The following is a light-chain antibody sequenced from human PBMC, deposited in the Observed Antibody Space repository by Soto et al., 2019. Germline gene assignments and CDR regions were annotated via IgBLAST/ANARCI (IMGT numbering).Light chain of an antibody. CDR3: HQYDNPALT. J-gene: IGKJ4*01. V-gene: IGKV1-33*01. CDR2: DAS. CDR1: QDISNY. Sequence: DIQMTQSPSSLSASVGDRVTITCQASQDISNYLNWYQQKPGKAPKLLIYDASNLETGVPSRFSGSGSGTDFTFTISSLPPEDIATYYCHQYDNPALTFGGGTKVEIK.